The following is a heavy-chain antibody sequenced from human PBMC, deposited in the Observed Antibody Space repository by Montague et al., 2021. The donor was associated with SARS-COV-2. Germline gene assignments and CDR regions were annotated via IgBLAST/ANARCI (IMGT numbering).Heavy chain of an antibody. CDR2: IYYSGST. CDR3: ARAFIAAAGTTSFDY. J-gene: IGHJ4*02. Sequence: GWIRQPPGKGLEWIGSIYYSGSTYYNPSLKSRVTISVDTSKNQFSLKLSSVTAADTAVYYCARAFIAAAGTTSFDYWGQGTLVTVSS. D-gene: IGHD6-13*01. V-gene: IGHV4-39*01.